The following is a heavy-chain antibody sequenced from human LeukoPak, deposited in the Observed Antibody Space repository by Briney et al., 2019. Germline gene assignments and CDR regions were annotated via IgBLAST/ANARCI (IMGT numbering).Heavy chain of an antibody. V-gene: IGHV1-2*02. D-gene: IGHD3-3*01. J-gene: IGHJ4*02. CDR2: INPNSGGT. CDR3: ARSRATYYDFWSGYYSTHFDY. Sequence: ASVTVSCKASGYTFTGYYMHWVRQAPGQGLEWMGWINPNSGGTNYAQKFQGRVTMTRDTSISTAYMELSRLRSDDTAVYYCARSRATYYDFWSGYYSTHFDYWGQGTLVTVSS. CDR1: GYTFTGYY.